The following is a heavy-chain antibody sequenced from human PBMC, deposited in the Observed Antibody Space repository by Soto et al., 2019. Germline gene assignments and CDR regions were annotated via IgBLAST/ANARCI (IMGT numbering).Heavy chain of an antibody. CDR2: IYYSGST. CDR1: DGSISSGGYH. V-gene: IGHV4-31*03. CDR3: ARGYCSGGSCYSHYGWFDP. D-gene: IGHD2-15*01. Sequence: SETLSLTCTVSDGSISSGGYHWSWIRQHPGKGLEWIGYIYYSGSTYYNPSLKSRVTISVDTSKNQFSLKLSSVTAADTAVYYCARGYCSGGSCYSHYGWFDPWGQGTLVTVSS. J-gene: IGHJ5*02.